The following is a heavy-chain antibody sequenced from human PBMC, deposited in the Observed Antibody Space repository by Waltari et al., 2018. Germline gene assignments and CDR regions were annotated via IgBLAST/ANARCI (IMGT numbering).Heavy chain of an antibody. J-gene: IGHJ4*02. Sequence: EVELVQSGGGLVQPGGSLRLSCPASGFTFSRSWMQWVRQVPGKGLVWVSRISNDGRTTDYTDAVKGRFTISRDNAKDTLYLQMNSLRAEDTAVYYCARDSSHLPAAFDNWGQGTLVTVSS. CDR3: ARDSSHLPAAFDN. D-gene: IGHD2-2*01. V-gene: IGHV3-74*01. CDR1: GFTFSRSW. CDR2: ISNDGRTT.